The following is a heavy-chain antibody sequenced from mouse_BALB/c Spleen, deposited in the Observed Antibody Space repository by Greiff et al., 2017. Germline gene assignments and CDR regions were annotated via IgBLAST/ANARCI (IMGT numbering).Heavy chain of an antibody. V-gene: IGHV5-4*02. CDR3: ARERGGYDPFAY. CDR1: GFTFSDYY. CDR2: ISDGGSYT. J-gene: IGHJ3*01. D-gene: IGHD2-10*02. Sequence: EVQLVESGGGLVKPGGSLKLSCAASGFTFSDYYMYWVRQTPEKRLEWVATISDGGSYTYYPDSVKGRFTISRDNAKNNLYLQMSSLKSEDTAMYYCARERGGYDPFAYWGQGTLVTVSA.